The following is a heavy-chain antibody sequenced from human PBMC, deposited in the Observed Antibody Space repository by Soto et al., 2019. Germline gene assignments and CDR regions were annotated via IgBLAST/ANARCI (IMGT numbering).Heavy chain of an antibody. D-gene: IGHD3-9*01. CDR2: VYYNGIT. Sequence: SETLSLTCTVSGGSINNHYWSWIWQPPGKGLEWLGYVYYNGITNYNPSLKSRVTISVDTSKNQFSLKLSSVTAADTAVYYCARYPRYGDYYYGMDVWGQGTTVTVSS. CDR3: ARYPRYGDYYYGMDV. J-gene: IGHJ6*02. CDR1: GGSINNHY. V-gene: IGHV4-59*11.